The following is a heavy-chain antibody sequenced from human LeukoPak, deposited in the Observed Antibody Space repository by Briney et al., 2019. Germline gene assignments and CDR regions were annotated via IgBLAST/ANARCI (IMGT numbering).Heavy chain of an antibody. J-gene: IGHJ5*02. Sequence: ASVKVSCKASGYTFTGYYMHWVRQAPGQGLEWMGWINPNSGGTNYAQKFQGRVTMTRDTSISTAYVELSRLRSDDTAVYYCASDASGWYGGWFDPWGQGTLVTVSS. CDR1: GYTFTGYY. CDR2: INPNSGGT. D-gene: IGHD6-19*01. CDR3: ASDASGWYGGWFDP. V-gene: IGHV1-2*02.